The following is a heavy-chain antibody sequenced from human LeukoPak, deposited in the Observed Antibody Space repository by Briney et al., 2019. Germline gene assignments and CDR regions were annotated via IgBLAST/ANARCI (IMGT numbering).Heavy chain of an antibody. CDR2: ISGSGGST. CDR1: GFTFSSYA. Sequence: GGSLRLSCAASGFTFSSYAMSWVRQAPGKGLEWVSAISGSGGSTYYADSVKGRFTISRDNSKNTLYLQMNSLRAEDTAVYYCAKDSFLAVAPYYFDYWGQGTLVTVSS. V-gene: IGHV3-23*01. D-gene: IGHD6-19*01. CDR3: AKDSFLAVAPYYFDY. J-gene: IGHJ4*02.